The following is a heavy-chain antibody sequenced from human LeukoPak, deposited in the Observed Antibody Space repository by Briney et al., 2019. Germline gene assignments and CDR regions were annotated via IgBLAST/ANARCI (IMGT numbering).Heavy chain of an antibody. CDR1: GGSISSSSYY. V-gene: IGHV4-39*01. CDR2: IYYSGST. D-gene: IGHD3-3*01. CDR3: ARTYYDFWSGLMPPFGWFDP. J-gene: IGHJ5*02. Sequence: SETLSLTCTVSGGSISSSSYYWGWIRQPPGKGLEWIGSIYYSGSTYYNPSLKSRVTISVDTSKNQFSLKLSSVTAADTAVYYCARTYYDFWSGLMPPFGWFDPWGQGTLVTVSS.